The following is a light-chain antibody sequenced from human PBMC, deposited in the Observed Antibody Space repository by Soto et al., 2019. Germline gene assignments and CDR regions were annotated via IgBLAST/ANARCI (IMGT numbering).Light chain of an antibody. CDR1: QSVSSSY. V-gene: IGKV3-20*01. CDR2: GAS. CDR3: QQYGSSRIT. Sequence: EIVLTQSPGTLSLSPGERATLSCRASQSVSSSYLAWYQQKPGQAPRLLIYGASSRATGIPDRFSGSGSGTDFTLTISRLETEDFAVYYCQQYGSSRITFGQGTLLEIK. J-gene: IGKJ5*01.